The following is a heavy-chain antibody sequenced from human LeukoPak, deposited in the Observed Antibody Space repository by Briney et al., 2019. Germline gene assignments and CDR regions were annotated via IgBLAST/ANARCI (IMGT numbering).Heavy chain of an antibody. CDR3: AGRRRIRYCSSNSCYAKWFDP. CDR2: ISGYNT. D-gene: IGHD2-2*01. J-gene: IGHJ5*02. CDR1: GYTFTRHG. Sequence: ASVKVSCKASGYTFTRHGISWVRQAPGQGLEWIGWISGYNTNYAQKLQGRVTITADESTSTAYMELSSLRSEDTAVYYCAGRRRIRYCSSNSCYAKWFDPWGQGTLVTVSS. V-gene: IGHV1-18*01.